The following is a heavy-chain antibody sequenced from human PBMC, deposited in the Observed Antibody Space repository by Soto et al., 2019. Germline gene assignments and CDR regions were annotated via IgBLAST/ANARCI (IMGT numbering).Heavy chain of an antibody. V-gene: IGHV3-11*01. CDR3: AKDRGGEFTSSSYFDY. CDR2: ITPGGGTT. Sequence: QVQLVESGGGLVKPGGSLRLSCEASGFTISDYYMSWIRQAPGKGLEWVSGITPGGGTTNYADSVKGRFTISRDNSNNTLYLETNSLRVEDTAIYYCAKDRGGEFTSSSYFDYWGQGTMVTVSS. CDR1: GFTISDYY. J-gene: IGHJ4*02. D-gene: IGHD3-16*01.